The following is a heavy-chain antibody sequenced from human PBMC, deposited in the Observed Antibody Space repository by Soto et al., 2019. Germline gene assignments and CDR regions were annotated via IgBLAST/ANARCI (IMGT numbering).Heavy chain of an antibody. CDR1: GGSISSNSYY. V-gene: IGHV4-39*01. CDR3: ARRSPLVYGNPFDH. CDR2: IYHRGST. D-gene: IGHD3-10*01. Sequence: LSLTCTVSGGSISSNSYYWDWIRQPPGKGLDWIGSIYHRGSTYYNPSLKSRVAISVDPSTNQFSLTLTSVTAADTAVYYCARRSPLVYGNPFDHWGQGTLVTVSS. J-gene: IGHJ5*02.